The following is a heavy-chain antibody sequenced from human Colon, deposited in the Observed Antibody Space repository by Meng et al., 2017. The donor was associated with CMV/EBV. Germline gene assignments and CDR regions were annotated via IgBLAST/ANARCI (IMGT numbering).Heavy chain of an antibody. CDR2: ITSGSTT. V-gene: IGHV3-11*01. CDR1: GFTFSDYY. J-gene: IGHJ4*02. CDR3: ARVRTRGYYFDF. Sequence: GGSLRLSCAASGFTFSDYYMSWIRQAPGKGLEWITYITSGSTTYYADSVKGRFTISRDNAKNSLYLQMSSLRAEDTAVYYCARVRTRGYYFDFWGQGTLVTVSS. D-gene: IGHD2-2*01.